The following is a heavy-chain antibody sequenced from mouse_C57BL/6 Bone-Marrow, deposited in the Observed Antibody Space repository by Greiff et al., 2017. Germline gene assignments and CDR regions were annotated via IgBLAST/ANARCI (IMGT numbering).Heavy chain of an antibody. CDR3: ARRMITTDY. Sequence: QVQLQQPGAELVMPGASVKLSCKASGYTFTSYWMHWVKQRPGQGLEWIGEIDPSDSNTNYNQKFKGKSTLTVDKSSSTAYMQLSSLTSEDSAVYYCARRMITTDYWGQGTTLTVSS. CDR1: GYTFTSYW. J-gene: IGHJ2*01. CDR2: IDPSDSNT. D-gene: IGHD2-4*01. V-gene: IGHV1-69*01.